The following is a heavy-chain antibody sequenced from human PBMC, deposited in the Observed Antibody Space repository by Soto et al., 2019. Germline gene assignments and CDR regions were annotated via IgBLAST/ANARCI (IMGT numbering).Heavy chain of an antibody. CDR1: VGSFSGYY. CDR2: INHSGGT. D-gene: IGHD2-8*02. J-gene: IGHJ4*02. V-gene: IGHV4-34*01. Sequence: PSETLSITCAFYVGSFSGYYWTWIRQPPGRGLDLIGEINHSGGTNYNPSLRSRVTISTDTSKNQFSLKLNSLTAADTAMYYCARGISMLVVVQTDAHDQYYFDSWGRGTMVTVSS. CDR3: ARGISMLVVVQTDAHDQYYFDS.